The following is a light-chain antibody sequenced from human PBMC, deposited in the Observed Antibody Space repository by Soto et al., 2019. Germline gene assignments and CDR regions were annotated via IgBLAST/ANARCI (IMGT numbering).Light chain of an antibody. V-gene: IGKV3-20*01. CDR3: HQYDSSPLT. CDR1: QSVSSSY. CDR2: GAS. Sequence: EIVLTQSPGTLSLSPGERATLSCRASQSVSSSYLAWYQQKPGQAPRLLIYGASSRATGIPDRFSGSGSGTDFTLTISSLEPEDFAVYYWHQYDSSPLTFGGGTKVEIK. J-gene: IGKJ4*01.